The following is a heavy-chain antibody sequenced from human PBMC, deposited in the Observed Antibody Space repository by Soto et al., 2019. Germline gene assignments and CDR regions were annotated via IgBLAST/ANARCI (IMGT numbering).Heavy chain of an antibody. CDR3: ALKGVRGYSYGSFDY. D-gene: IGHD5-18*01. Sequence: ASVKVSCKVSGYTLTELSMHWVRQAPGKGLEWMGGFDPEDGETIYAQKFQGRVTMTEDTSTDTAYMELSSLRSDDTAVYYCALKGVRGYSYGSFDYWGQGTLVTVSS. V-gene: IGHV1-24*01. CDR1: GYTLTELS. CDR2: FDPEDGET. J-gene: IGHJ4*02.